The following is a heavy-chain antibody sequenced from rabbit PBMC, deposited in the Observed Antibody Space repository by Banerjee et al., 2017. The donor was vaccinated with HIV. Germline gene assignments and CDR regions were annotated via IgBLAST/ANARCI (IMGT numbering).Heavy chain of an antibody. Sequence: QSLEESGGGLVKPGGTLTLTCKASGIDFSSYYYMCWVRQAPGKGLEWIACIYTGSSTTYYANWAKGRFTISKTSSTTVTLQMTSLTAADTATYFCARDLAGVIGWDFNLWGQGTLVTVS. J-gene: IGHJ4*01. CDR2: IYTGSSTT. D-gene: IGHD4-1*01. CDR3: ARDLAGVIGWDFNL. V-gene: IGHV1S40*01. CDR1: GIDFSSYYY.